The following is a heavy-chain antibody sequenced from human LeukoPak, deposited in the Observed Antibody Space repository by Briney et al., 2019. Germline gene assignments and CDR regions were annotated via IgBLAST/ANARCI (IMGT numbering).Heavy chain of an antibody. CDR1: GYTFTSYD. CDR2: MNPNSGNT. J-gene: IGHJ6*03. Sequence: ASVKVSCXASGYTFTSYDINWVRQATGQGLVWMGWMNPNSGNTGYAQKFQGRVTMTRNTSISTAYMELSSLRSEDTAVYYCARVTGYYDFWSGYYNYYYYMDVWGKGTTVTVSS. D-gene: IGHD3-3*01. CDR3: ARVTGYYDFWSGYYNYYYYMDV. V-gene: IGHV1-8*01.